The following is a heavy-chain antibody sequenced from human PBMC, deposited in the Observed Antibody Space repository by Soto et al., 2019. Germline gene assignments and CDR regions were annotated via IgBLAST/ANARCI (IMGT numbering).Heavy chain of an antibody. V-gene: IGHV4-30-4*02. Sequence: SETLSLTCTVSGGSISSGDYYWSWIRQPPGKGLEWIGYIYYSGSTYYNPSLKGRVTMTRNTSISTAYMELSSLRSEDTAVYYCARERSYGMDVWGQGTTVTVSS. CDR1: GGSISSGDYY. CDR3: ARERSYGMDV. J-gene: IGHJ6*02. CDR2: IYYSGST. D-gene: IGHD3-16*01.